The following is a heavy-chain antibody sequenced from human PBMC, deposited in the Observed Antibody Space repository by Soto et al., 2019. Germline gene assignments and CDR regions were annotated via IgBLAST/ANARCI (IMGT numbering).Heavy chain of an antibody. CDR3: ARTWIQLSNWFDP. Sequence: QLQLQESGSGLVKPSQTLSLTCAVSGGSISSGGYSWSWIRQPPGKGLEWIGYIYHSGSTYYNPSHKSRVTISVDRSKNQFSLKLSSVTAADTAVYYCARTWIQLSNWFDPWGQGTLVTVSS. D-gene: IGHD5-18*01. CDR2: IYHSGST. CDR1: GGSISSGGYS. J-gene: IGHJ5*02. V-gene: IGHV4-30-2*01.